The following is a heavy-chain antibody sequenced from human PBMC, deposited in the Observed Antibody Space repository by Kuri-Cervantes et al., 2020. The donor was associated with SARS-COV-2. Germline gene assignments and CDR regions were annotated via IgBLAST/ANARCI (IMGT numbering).Heavy chain of an antibody. CDR3: AREGIFGGVHQVPMRYYYMDV. Sequence: ASVKVSCKASGYTFTSYYMHWVRQAPGQGLEWMGIINPSGGSTSYAQKFQGRVTMTRDTSTSTVYMELSSLRSEDTAVYYCAREGIFGGVHQVPMRYYYMDVWGKGTTVTVSS. D-gene: IGHD3-3*01. CDR2: INPSGGST. J-gene: IGHJ6*03. V-gene: IGHV1-46*01. CDR1: GYTFTSYY.